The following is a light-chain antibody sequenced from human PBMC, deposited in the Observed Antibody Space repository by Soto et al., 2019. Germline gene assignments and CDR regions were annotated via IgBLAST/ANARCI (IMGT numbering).Light chain of an antibody. V-gene: IGKV3-20*01. CDR3: YQSGT. Sequence: EMVLTQSPGPLSLSPGARATLSCRASQSVSGNYLAWYQHRPGQAPRLLIYRAASRAVGIPDRFSGSGSGTDFALTISRLEPEDFAVYYCYQSGTFGHGTKVEIK. J-gene: IGKJ1*01. CDR1: QSVSGNY. CDR2: RAA.